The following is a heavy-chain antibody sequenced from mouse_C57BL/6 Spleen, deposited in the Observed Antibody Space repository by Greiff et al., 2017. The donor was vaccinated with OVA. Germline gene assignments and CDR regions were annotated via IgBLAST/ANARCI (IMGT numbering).Heavy chain of an antibody. CDR1: GFTFTDYY. J-gene: IGHJ2*01. V-gene: IGHV7-3*01. Sequence: EVQVVESGGGLVQPGGSLSLSCAASGFTFTDYYMRWVRQPPGKALEWFGFIRHKANGYTTEYHASVKGRFTTSRDNSQSILYLQMTALRAEDCATYYCARYIEDCYYFDYWGQGTTLTVSS. CDR3: ARYIEDCYYFDY. CDR2: IRHKANGYTT.